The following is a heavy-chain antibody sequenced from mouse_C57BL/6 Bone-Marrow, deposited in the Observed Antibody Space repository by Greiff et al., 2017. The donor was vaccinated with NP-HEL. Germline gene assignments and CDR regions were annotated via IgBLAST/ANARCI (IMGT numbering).Heavy chain of an antibody. V-gene: IGHV14-4*01. CDR1: GFNIKDDY. CDR2: IDPENGDT. CDR3: SDGSSYVGFAY. J-gene: IGHJ3*01. Sequence: VQLKQSGAELVRPGASVKLSCTASGFNIKDDYMHWVKQRPEQGLEWIGWIDPENGDTEYASKFQGKATITADTSSNTAYLQLSSLTSEDTAVYYCSDGSSYVGFAYWGQGTLVTVSA. D-gene: IGHD1-1*01.